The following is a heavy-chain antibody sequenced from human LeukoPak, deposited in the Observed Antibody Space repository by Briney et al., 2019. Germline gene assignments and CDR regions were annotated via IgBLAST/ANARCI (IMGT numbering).Heavy chain of an antibody. CDR1: GFTFSSYA. CDR3: ARGPDTAMGYHDY. CDR2: IRYDGSNK. J-gene: IGHJ4*02. D-gene: IGHD5-18*01. V-gene: IGHV3-30*04. Sequence: GRSLRLSCAASGFTFSSYAMHWVRQAPGKGLEWVAFIRYDGSNKYYADSVKGRFTISRDNAKNSLYLQMNSLRAEDTAAYYCARGPDTAMGYHDYWGQGTLVTVSS.